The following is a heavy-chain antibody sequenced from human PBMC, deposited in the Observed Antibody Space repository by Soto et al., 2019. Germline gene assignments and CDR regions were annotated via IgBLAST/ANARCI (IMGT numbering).Heavy chain of an antibody. V-gene: IGHV5-51*01. CDR1: GYSFTSYW. CDR3: ALAGAYCGGDCYSQLRY. D-gene: IGHD2-21*02. Sequence: GESLKISCKGSGYSFTSYWIGWVRQMPGKGLEWMGIIYPGDSDTRYSPSFQGQVTISADKSISTAYLQWSSLKASDTAMYYCALAGAYCGGDCYSQLRYWGQGTLVTVS. CDR2: IYPGDSDT. J-gene: IGHJ4*02.